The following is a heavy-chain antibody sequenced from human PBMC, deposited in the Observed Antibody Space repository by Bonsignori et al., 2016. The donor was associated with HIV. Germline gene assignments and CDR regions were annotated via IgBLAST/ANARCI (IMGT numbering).Heavy chain of an antibody. J-gene: IGHJ4*02. D-gene: IGHD3-10*01. CDR2: ISYDGSNK. V-gene: IGHV3-30*18. CDR3: AKDKDSGLDY. Sequence: VRQAPGKGLEWVAVISYDGSNKYYADSVKGRFTISRDNSKNTLYLQMNSLRAEDTAVYYCAKDKDSGLDYWGQGTLVTVSS.